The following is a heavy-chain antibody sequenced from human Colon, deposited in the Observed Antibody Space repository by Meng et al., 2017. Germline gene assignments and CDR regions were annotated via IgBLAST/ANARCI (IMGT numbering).Heavy chain of an antibody. CDR2: TYYRSKWYN. D-gene: IGHD3-16*01. J-gene: IGHJ4*02. CDR3: ARDSSSNAYSPFDY. V-gene: IGHV6-1*01. CDR1: GDSVSSNSAA. Sequence: QLPLPPAGPGLVSPPQTLSLPLAISGDSVSSNSAAWNWIRQSPSRGLEWLGRTYYRSKWYNDYAVSVKSRITINPDTSKNQFSLQLNSVTPEDTAVYYCARDSSSNAYSPFDYWGQGTLVTVSP.